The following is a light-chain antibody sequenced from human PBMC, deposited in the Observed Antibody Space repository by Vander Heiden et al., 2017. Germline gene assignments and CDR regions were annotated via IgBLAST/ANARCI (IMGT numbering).Light chain of an antibody. V-gene: IGKV4-1*01. J-gene: IGKJ4*01. Sequence: DIVMTQSPDSLAVSLGERATIKCKSSQTILYNSNNKNYLAWYQQKPGQPPKLLIYWASARESGVPDRFSDSGSGTDFTLTISGLQAEDVAVYYCQQDDSVPLTFGGGTKVEI. CDR1: QTILYNSNNKNY. CDR3: QQDDSVPLT. CDR2: WAS.